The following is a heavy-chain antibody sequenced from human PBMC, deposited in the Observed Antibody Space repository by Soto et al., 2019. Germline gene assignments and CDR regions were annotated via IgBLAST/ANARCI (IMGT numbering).Heavy chain of an antibody. V-gene: IGHV3-53*01. CDR1: GFTVSSNY. CDR3: ARGSYSGYYFDY. J-gene: IGHJ4*02. Sequence: GESLKISCAASGFTVSSNYMSWVRQAPGKGLEWVSVIYSGGSTYYADSVKGRFTISRDNSKNTLYLQMNSLRAEDTAVYYCARGSYSGYYFDYWGQGTLVTVSS. CDR2: IYSGGST. D-gene: IGHD1-26*01.